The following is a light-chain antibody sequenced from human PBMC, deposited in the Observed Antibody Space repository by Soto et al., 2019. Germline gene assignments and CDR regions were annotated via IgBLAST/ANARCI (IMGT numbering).Light chain of an antibody. CDR2: DAS. CDR3: QQYGSSPYT. V-gene: IGKV3-20*01. J-gene: IGKJ2*01. CDR1: QSVSSSY. Sequence: EIVLTQSPGTLSLSPGERATLSCRASQSVSSSYLAWHQQKPCQAPRLLIYDASSRATGIPDRFSGSGSGTDFTLTISRLEPEDFAVYYCQQYGSSPYTFGQGTKLEIK.